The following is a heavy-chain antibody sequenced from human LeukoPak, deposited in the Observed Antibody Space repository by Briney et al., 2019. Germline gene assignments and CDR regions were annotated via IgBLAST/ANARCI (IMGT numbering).Heavy chain of an antibody. CDR3: ARVYGSGSLDY. CDR1: GYTFTSYG. V-gene: IGHV1-18*01. CDR2: ISAYNGNT. D-gene: IGHD3-10*01. J-gene: IGHJ4*02. Sequence: ASVKVSCKSSGYTFTSYGISWVRQAPGQGLEWMGWISAYNGNTNYAQKLQGRVTMTTDTSTSTAYMELSRLRSDDTAVYYCARVYGSGSLDYWGQGTLVTVSS.